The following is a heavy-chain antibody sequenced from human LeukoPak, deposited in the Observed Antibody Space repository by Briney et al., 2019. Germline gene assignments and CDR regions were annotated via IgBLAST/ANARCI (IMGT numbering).Heavy chain of an antibody. CDR2: ISSSDSYI. D-gene: IGHD2-21*01. CDR1: GFTFSSYS. Sequence: PGGSLRLSCVASGFTFSSYSMNWVRQAPGKGLEWVSSISSSDSYIYYADSVKGRFTISRDNSKNTLYLQMNSLRAEDTAVYYCAKNSPFDYWGQGTLVTVSS. CDR3: AKNSPFDY. V-gene: IGHV3-21*04. J-gene: IGHJ4*02.